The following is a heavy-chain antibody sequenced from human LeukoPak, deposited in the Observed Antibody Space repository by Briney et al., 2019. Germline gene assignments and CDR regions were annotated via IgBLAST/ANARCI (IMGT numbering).Heavy chain of an antibody. V-gene: IGHV4-61*02. D-gene: IGHD3-9*01. CDR3: ARDRAYDYDIRLES. CDR2: VFCDGGS. J-gene: IGHJ4*02. Sequence: PSQTLSLTCTVSGGSIISDHSYEKSYWTWIRQPAGQGLGWIGRVFCDGGSDFNPSLQSRLTTSMATSKNQFCLSLDSLTVADSAIYYCARDRAYDYDIRLESWGQGILVTVSS. CDR1: GGSIISDHSY.